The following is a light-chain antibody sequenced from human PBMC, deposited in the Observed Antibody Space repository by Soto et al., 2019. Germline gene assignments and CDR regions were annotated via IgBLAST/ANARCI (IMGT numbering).Light chain of an antibody. Sequence: EIVLSRSPGTLSLSPGERATLSCRASQSVSRSYLAWYQQKPGQAPRLLIYGASSRATGIPDRFSGSGSGTDFTLTISRLEPEDFAVYYCHHYVSSPLWTFGQGTKLEIK. CDR2: GAS. CDR3: HHYVSSPLWT. V-gene: IGKV3-20*01. CDR1: QSVSRSY. J-gene: IGKJ1*01.